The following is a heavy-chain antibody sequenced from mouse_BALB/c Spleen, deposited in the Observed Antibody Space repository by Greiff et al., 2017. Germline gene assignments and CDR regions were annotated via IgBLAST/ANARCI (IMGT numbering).Heavy chain of an antibody. Sequence: QVQLKQSGPELVKPGASVKISCKASGYTFTSYDINWVKQRPGQGLEWIGWIYPGDGSTKYNEKFKGKATLTADKSSSTAYMQLSSLTSENSAVYFCARERRRGYYFDYWGEGTTLTVSS. V-gene: IGHV1S56*01. CDR3: ARERRRGYYFDY. CDR1: GYTFTSYD. J-gene: IGHJ2*01. CDR2: IYPGDGST.